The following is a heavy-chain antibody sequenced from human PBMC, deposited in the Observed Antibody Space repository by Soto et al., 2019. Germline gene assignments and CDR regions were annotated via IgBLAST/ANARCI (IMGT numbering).Heavy chain of an antibody. J-gene: IGHJ4*02. V-gene: IGHV3-30*18. CDR3: AKDHYGSGSYPPYYFDY. CDR1: GFTFSSYG. Sequence: QVQLVESGGGVVQPGRSLRLSCAASGFTFSSYGMHWVRQAPGKGLEWVAVISYDGSNKYYADSVKGRFTISGDNSKNTLYLQMNSLRAEDTAVYYCAKDHYGSGSYPPYYFDYWGQGTLVTVSS. D-gene: IGHD3-10*01. CDR2: ISYDGSNK.